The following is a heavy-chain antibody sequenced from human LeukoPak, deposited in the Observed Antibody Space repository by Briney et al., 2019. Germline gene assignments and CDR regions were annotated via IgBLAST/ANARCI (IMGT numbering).Heavy chain of an antibody. CDR1: GGSFSGYY. Sequence: SETLSLTCVVYGGSFSGYYWSWIRQPPGTGLEWIGELNHSGSTNYNPSLQSRVTISVDTSKNQYSLKLSSVTAADTAVYYCARGLLSVPYSSGWYSPRGPFDYWGQGTLVTVSS. CDR3: ARGLLSVPYSSGWYSPRGPFDY. D-gene: IGHD6-19*01. CDR2: LNHSGST. J-gene: IGHJ4*02. V-gene: IGHV4-34*01.